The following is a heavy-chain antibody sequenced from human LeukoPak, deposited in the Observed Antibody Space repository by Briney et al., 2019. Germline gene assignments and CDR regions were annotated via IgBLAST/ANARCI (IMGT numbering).Heavy chain of an antibody. CDR2: IYYSGST. CDR3: ARVGRGVPAATQDYYYYFMDV. CDR1: GGSISSGDYY. J-gene: IGHJ6*03. D-gene: IGHD2-2*01. V-gene: IGHV4-30-4*08. Sequence: PSQTLSLTCTVSGGSISSGDYYWSWIRRPPGKGLEWIGYIYYSGSTYYNPSLKSRVTMSVDTSTNQFSLKLSSVTAADTAVYYCARVGRGVPAATQDYYYYFMDVWGKGTTVTVSS.